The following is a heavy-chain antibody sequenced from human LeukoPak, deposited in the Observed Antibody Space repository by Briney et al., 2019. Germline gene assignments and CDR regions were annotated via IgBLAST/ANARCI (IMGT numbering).Heavy chain of an antibody. D-gene: IGHD2/OR15-2a*01. J-gene: IGHJ3*02. Sequence: GGSLRLSCAASGFTFSSYSINWARQAPGKGLEWVSSISASPYIYYADSVKGRFTISRDDSKNSLYLQMNSLRAEDTALYYCARGGLSGQRTDLFDIWGQGKMVTVSS. CDR1: GFTFSSYS. V-gene: IGHV3-21*01. CDR3: ARGGLSGQRTDLFDI. CDR2: ISASPYI.